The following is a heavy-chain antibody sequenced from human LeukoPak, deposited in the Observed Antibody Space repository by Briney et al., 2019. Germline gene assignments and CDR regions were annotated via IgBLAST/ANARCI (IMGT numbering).Heavy chain of an antibody. J-gene: IGHJ5*02. CDR1: GFTVSSNY. CDR3: AKDLMRDRWFGES. D-gene: IGHD3-10*01. CDR2: IYSGGST. Sequence: QSGGSLRLSCAASGFTVSSNYMAWVRQAPGKGLEWVSVIYSGGSTYYTDSVKGRFTISRDTSRNTLYLQMNSLRPEDTAVYYCAKDLMRDRWFGESWGQGTLVTVSS. V-gene: IGHV3-53*05.